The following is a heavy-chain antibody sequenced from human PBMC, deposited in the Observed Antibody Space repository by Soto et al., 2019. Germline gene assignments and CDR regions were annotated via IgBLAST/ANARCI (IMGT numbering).Heavy chain of an antibody. D-gene: IGHD3-3*01. CDR2: IYYSGST. CDR3: ARGQIFGVVISYGMDV. Sequence: KPSETLSLTCTVSGGSISSGGYYWSWIRQHPGKGLEWIGYIYYSGSTYYNPSLKSRVTISVDTSKNQFSLKLSSVTAADTAVYYCARGQIFGVVISYGMDVWGQGTTVTVSS. J-gene: IGHJ6*02. CDR1: GGSISSGGYY. V-gene: IGHV4-31*03.